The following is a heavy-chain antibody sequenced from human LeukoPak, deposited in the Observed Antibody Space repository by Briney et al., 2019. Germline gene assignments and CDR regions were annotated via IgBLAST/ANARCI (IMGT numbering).Heavy chain of an antibody. CDR2: IIPILGIA. V-gene: IGHV1-69*04. Sequence: SVKVSCKASGGTFSSYTISWVRQAPGQGLEWMGRIIPILGIANYAQKFQGRVTITADKSTSTAYVELSSLRSEDTAVYYCARDDGITGTTYDYWGQGTLVTVSS. CDR1: GGTFSSYT. CDR3: ARDDGITGTTYDY. J-gene: IGHJ4*02. D-gene: IGHD1-7*01.